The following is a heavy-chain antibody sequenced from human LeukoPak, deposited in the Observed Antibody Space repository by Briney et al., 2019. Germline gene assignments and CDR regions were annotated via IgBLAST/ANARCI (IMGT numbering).Heavy chain of an antibody. CDR1: GFTFSSYS. CDR2: ISSSSSSYI. V-gene: IGHV3-21*01. D-gene: IGHD5-12*01. J-gene: IGHJ4*02. Sequence: PGGSLRLSCAASGFTFSSYSLNWVRQAPGKGLEWVSSISSSSSSYIYYADSVKGRFTISRDNAKNSLYLQMNSLRAEDTAVYYCARAPDIVATIGRHFDYWGQGTLVTVSS. CDR3: ARAPDIVATIGRHFDY.